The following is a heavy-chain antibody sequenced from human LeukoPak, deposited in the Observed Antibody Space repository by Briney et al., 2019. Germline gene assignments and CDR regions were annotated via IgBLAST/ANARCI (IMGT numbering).Heavy chain of an antibody. CDR2: INWNGGST. Sequence: GGSLRLSCAASGFTFSSYSMNWVRQAPGKGLEWVSGINWNGGSTGYADSVKGRFTISRDNAKSSLYLQMNSLRAEDTALYYCAREGHYDSSRFDPWGQGTLVTVSS. CDR3: AREGHYDSSRFDP. J-gene: IGHJ5*02. V-gene: IGHV3-20*04. D-gene: IGHD3-22*01. CDR1: GFTFSSYS.